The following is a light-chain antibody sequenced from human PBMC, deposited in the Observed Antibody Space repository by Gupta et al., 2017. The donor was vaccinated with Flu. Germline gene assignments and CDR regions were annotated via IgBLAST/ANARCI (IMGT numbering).Light chain of an antibody. CDR3: RARAGSSVL. Sequence: SVTSSCTGTSGDGGSYDYVSRNQQGPGNDHRLMIYEVKKRPSGGPDRFAGSKSGNTASVTVSGRQAEDEAYYDCRARAGSSVLFGGGTKLIVL. CDR2: EVK. CDR1: SGDGGSYDY. J-gene: IGLJ2*01. V-gene: IGLV2-8*01.